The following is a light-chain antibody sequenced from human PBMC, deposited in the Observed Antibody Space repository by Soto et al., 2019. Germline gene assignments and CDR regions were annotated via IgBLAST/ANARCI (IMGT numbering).Light chain of an antibody. J-gene: IGLJ1*01. V-gene: IGLV1-44*01. CDR2: IND. Sequence: QSVLTQPPSVSGTPGQMVIISCSVSRSNIGSNSVNWYQQLPGTAPKLLIYINDQRPSGVPDRFSGSTSGTSVSLAISGLQSEDEADYYCASWDDRLKGYVFGTGTKVTVL. CDR3: ASWDDRLKGYV. CDR1: RSNIGSNS.